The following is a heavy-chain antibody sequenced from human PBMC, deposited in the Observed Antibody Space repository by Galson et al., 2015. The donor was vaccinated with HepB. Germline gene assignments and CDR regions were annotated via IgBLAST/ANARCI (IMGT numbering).Heavy chain of an antibody. CDR3: ARRSGRIAVAVPHLFDP. CDR2: IYYSGST. D-gene: IGHD6-19*01. Sequence: LSLTCTVSGGSISSSSYYWGWIRQPPGKGLEWIGSIYYSGSTYYNPSLKSRVTISVDTSKNQFSLKLSSVTAADTAVYYCARRSGRIAVAVPHLFDPWGQGTLVTVSS. V-gene: IGHV4-39*01. J-gene: IGHJ5*02. CDR1: GGSISSSSYY.